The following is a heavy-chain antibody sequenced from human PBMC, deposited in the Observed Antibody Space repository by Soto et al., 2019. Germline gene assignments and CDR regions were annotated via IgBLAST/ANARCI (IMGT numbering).Heavy chain of an antibody. D-gene: IGHD3-3*01. CDR2: ISGSGGST. CDR1: GFTFSSYA. J-gene: IGHJ6*02. CDR3: AKAPRLRFLEWLPSGDYYYYGMDV. V-gene: IGHV3-23*01. Sequence: PGGSLRLSCAASGFTFSSYAMSWVRQAPGKGLEWVSAISGSGGSTYYADSVKGRFTISRDNSKNTLYLQMNSLRAEDTAVYYCAKAPRLRFLEWLPSGDYYYYGMDVWGQGTTVTVSS.